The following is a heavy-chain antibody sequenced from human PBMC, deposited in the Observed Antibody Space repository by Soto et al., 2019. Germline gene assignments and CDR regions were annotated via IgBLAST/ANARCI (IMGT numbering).Heavy chain of an antibody. V-gene: IGHV1-8*01. J-gene: IGHJ2*01. Sequence: QVQLVQSGAEVKKPGASVKVSCKASGYTFTSYDINWVRQATGQGLEWMGWMNPNSGNTGYAQKFQGRVTMTRNTSIRTAYMERSSLRSEDTAVYYCARVSYYDSSGYWYFDLWGRGTLVTVSS. CDR3: ARVSYYDSSGYWYFDL. D-gene: IGHD3-22*01. CDR2: MNPNSGNT. CDR1: GYTFTSYD.